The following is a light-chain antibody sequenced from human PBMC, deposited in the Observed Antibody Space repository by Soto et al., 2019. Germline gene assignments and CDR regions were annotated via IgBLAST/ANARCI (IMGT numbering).Light chain of an antibody. CDR3: QQTDSAPS. CDR1: QSISSY. J-gene: IGKJ4*01. V-gene: IGKV1-39*01. CDR2: AAS. Sequence: DIQMTQSPSSLSASVGDRVTITCRASQSISSYLNWYQQKPGKAPKLLIYAASKLQSGVPSRFSGSTSGTDFTLTINSLQPEDFATYYCQQTDSAPSFGGGTRVDIK.